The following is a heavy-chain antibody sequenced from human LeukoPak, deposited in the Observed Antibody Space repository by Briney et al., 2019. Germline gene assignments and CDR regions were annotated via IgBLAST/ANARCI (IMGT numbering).Heavy chain of an antibody. J-gene: IGHJ4*02. Sequence: ASVKVSCKASGGTFSSYAISWVRQAPGQGLEWMGGIIPIFGTANYAQKFQGRVTITADESTSTAYMELSSLRSEDTAVYYCARGPLAYYDFWSGYSEYYFDYWGQGTLVTVSS. CDR1: GGTFSSYA. CDR2: IIPIFGTA. CDR3: ARGPLAYYDFWSGYSEYYFDY. D-gene: IGHD3-3*01. V-gene: IGHV1-69*13.